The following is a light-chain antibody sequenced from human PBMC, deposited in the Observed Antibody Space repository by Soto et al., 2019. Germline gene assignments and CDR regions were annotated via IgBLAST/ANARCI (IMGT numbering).Light chain of an antibody. J-gene: IGKJ2*01. CDR3: QQYKNWPPLYT. Sequence: EIVMTQSPATLSVSPGERATLSCRASQSVSNSLAWYQQKPGQAPRLLIYAASTRATGIPARFSGSGSGTEFTLTITILQSEDSAIYSCQQYKNWPPLYTFGQGTKLEIK. CDR2: AAS. CDR1: QSVSNS. V-gene: IGKV3D-15*01.